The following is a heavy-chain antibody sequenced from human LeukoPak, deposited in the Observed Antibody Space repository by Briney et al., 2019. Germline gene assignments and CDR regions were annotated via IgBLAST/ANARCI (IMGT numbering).Heavy chain of an antibody. V-gene: IGHV1-24*01. Sequence: ASVKVSCKVSGYTLTELSMHWVRQAPGKGLEWMGGFDPEDGETIYAQKFQGRVTMTEDTSTDTAYMELSSLRSEDTALYYCATGPDTAMVNDWFDPWGQGTLVTVSS. CDR2: FDPEDGET. J-gene: IGHJ5*02. CDR1: GYTLTELS. CDR3: ATGPDTAMVNDWFDP. D-gene: IGHD5-18*01.